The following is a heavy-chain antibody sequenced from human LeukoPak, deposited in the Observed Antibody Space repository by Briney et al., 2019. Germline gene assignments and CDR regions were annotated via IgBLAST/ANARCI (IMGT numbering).Heavy chain of an antibody. Sequence: ASVKVSCKASGYTFTGYYMHWVRQAPGQGLEWMGWVNPNNGGTDYAQKLQGRVTMTRDTSISTAYMELSSLRSDDTAIYYCVRDDVTTNPLEFDYWGQGTLVTVSS. CDR1: GYTFTGYY. D-gene: IGHD4-11*01. V-gene: IGHV1-2*02. J-gene: IGHJ4*02. CDR3: VRDDVTTNPLEFDY. CDR2: VNPNNGGT.